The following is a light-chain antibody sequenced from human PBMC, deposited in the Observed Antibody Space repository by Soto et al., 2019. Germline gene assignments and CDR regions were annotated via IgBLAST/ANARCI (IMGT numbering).Light chain of an antibody. J-gene: IGKJ4*01. CDR2: GAS. Sequence: DIQLTQSPSFLSASVGDRVTITCRASQGISSYLAWYQQKPGKAPKLLIYGASTLRSGVPSRFSGSGSGTEFTLRISSLQPEDFATYYCQQLNSSPLTFGGGTKVEIK. V-gene: IGKV1-9*01. CDR1: QGISSY. CDR3: QQLNSSPLT.